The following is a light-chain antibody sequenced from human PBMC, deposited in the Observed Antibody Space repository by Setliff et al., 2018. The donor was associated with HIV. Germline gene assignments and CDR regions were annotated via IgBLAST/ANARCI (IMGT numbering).Light chain of an antibody. CDR3: CSLTSTSSYV. J-gene: IGLJ1*01. Sequence: QSALTQPASVSGSPGQSITISCTGTSSDIGGYKSVSWYKQHPGKAPKLMIYDVSNRPSGVSNRFSGSKSGNTASLTISGLQAEDEADYYCCSLTSTSSYVFGTGTKVTVL. CDR2: DVS. V-gene: IGLV2-14*03. CDR1: SSDIGGYKS.